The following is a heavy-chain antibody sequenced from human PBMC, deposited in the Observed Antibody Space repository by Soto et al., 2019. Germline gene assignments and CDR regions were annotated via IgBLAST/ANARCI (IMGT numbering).Heavy chain of an antibody. CDR1: GFTFSSYS. D-gene: IGHD4-17*01. CDR3: ARDPTVTTSEYFQH. Sequence: GGSLRLSCAASGFTFSSYSMNWVRQAPGKGLEWVSYISSSSSTIYYADSVKGRFTISRDNAKNSLYLQMNSLRAEDTAVYYCARDPTVTTSEYFQHWGQGTLVTVSS. J-gene: IGHJ1*01. V-gene: IGHV3-48*01. CDR2: ISSSSSTI.